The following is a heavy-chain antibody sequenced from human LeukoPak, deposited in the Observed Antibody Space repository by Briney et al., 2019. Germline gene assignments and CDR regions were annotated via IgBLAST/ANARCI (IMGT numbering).Heavy chain of an antibody. CDR3: ARVATVTSRPTFDY. Sequence: SETLSLTCTVSGSSISSYYWSWIRQPPGKGLEWIGYIYYIGSTNYNPSLKSRVTISVDTSKNQFSLKLNSVTAADTAVYYCARVATVTSRPTFDYWGQGTLVTVSS. J-gene: IGHJ4*02. V-gene: IGHV4-59*01. CDR1: GSSISSYY. CDR2: IYYIGST. D-gene: IGHD4-17*01.